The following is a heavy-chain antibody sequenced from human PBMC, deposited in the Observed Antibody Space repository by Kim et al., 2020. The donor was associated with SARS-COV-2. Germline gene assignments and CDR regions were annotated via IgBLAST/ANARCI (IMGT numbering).Heavy chain of an antibody. CDR3: ASSILPEQTTVRQGDAFDI. Sequence: GGSLRLSCAASGFTFSDYYMSWIRQAPGKGLEWVSYISSSGSTIYYADSVKGRFTISRDNAKNSLYLQMNSLRAEDTAVYYCASSILPEQTTVRQGDAFDIWGQGTMVTVSS. CDR1: GFTFSDYY. CDR2: ISSSGSTI. J-gene: IGHJ3*02. D-gene: IGHD4-4*01. V-gene: IGHV3-11*01.